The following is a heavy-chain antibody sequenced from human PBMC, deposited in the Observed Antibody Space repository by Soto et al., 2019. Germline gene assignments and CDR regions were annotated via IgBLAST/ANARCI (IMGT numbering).Heavy chain of an antibody. J-gene: IGHJ4*02. CDR3: ARHFPNYDILSGYYRYYFDY. D-gene: IGHD3-9*01. Sequence: SETLSLTCTVSGGSISSSSFYWGWIRQPPSKGLEWIGNIYYDGSTDYNPSLKSRVTISVDKSKNQFSLKLNSVTAADTAVYYCARHFPNYDILSGYYRYYFDYWGQGALVTVSS. V-gene: IGHV4-39*01. CDR1: GGSISSSSFY. CDR2: IYYDGST.